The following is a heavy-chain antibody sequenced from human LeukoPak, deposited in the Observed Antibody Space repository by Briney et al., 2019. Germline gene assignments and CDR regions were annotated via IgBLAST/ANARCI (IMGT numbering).Heavy chain of an antibody. CDR3: ARRIVSVPATQEGNWLDP. D-gene: IGHD2-15*01. J-gene: IGHJ5*02. V-gene: IGHV4-59*08. CDR2: IYYSGGT. Sequence: SETLSPTCTVSGGSITGYYWNWIRQPPGKGLEWIGYIYYSGGTYYNPSLESRVTISVDTSKSQFSLKLSSVTAADTAVYYCARRIVSVPATQEGNWLDPWGQGTLVTVSS. CDR1: GGSITGYY.